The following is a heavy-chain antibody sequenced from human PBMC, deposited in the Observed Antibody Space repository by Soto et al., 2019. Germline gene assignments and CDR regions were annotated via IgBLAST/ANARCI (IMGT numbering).Heavy chain of an antibody. V-gene: IGHV2-5*02. CDR2: IYWDDDK. CDR1: GFSLSTSGVG. D-gene: IGHD5-12*01. CDR3: AHRGSRSGYDYFTAYDWFDP. J-gene: IGHJ5*02. Sequence: ASGPTLVNPTQTLTLTCTFSGFSLSTSGVGVGWIRQPPGKALEWLALIYWDDDKRYSPSLKGRLTITKDTSKNQVVLTMTNMDPVDTATYYCAHRGSRSGYDYFTAYDWFDPWGQGTLVTVSS.